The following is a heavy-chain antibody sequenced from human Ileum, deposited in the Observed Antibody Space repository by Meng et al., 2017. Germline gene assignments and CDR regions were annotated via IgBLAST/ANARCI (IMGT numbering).Heavy chain of an antibody. V-gene: IGHV3-33*01. CDR3: ATENHWSGSLEEDLGMNV. D-gene: IGHD3-3*01. Sequence: GGSLRLSCPASGLIFRNYGIHWVRQAPGKGLEWVAVIFYVGSEKYHSDSVRGRFSISRDNSRDTPFLQMNSLRADDTAVYYCATENHWSGSLEEDLGMNVWGQGTTVTVSS. J-gene: IGHJ6*02. CDR1: GLIFRNYG. CDR2: IFYVGSEK.